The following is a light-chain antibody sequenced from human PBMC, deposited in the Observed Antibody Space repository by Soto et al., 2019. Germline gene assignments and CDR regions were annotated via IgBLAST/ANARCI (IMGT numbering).Light chain of an antibody. V-gene: IGLV2-8*01. CDR2: EVN. CDR3: SSYSDSNNLV. Sequence: QSALTQSPSASGSPGQSVTISCTGTSSDVGGYNLVSWYQQHPGKAPKLMIYEVNKRLSGVPDRFSGSKSGYTASLTVSGLQAEDEADYFCSSYSDSNNLVFGGLTK. J-gene: IGLJ2*01. CDR1: SSDVGGYNL.